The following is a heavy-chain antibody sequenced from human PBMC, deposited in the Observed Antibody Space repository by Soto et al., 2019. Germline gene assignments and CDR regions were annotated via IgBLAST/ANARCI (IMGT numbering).Heavy chain of an antibody. V-gene: IGHV3-9*01. CDR2: ISWNSGNI. J-gene: IGHJ4*02. D-gene: IGHD2-15*01. CDR3: AQERMSGGRRFYFDS. CDR1: GFTFDDYA. Sequence: EVQLVESGGGLVQPGRSLRLSCGASGFTFDDYAMHWVRQAPGKGLEWVSGISWNSGNIGYADSVKGRFTISRDNAKDSLYLQMNSLRAEDTALYYCAQERMSGGRRFYFDSWGQGTLDTVSS.